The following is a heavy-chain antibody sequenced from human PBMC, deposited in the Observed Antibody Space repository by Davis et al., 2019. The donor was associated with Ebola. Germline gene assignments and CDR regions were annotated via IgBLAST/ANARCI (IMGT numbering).Heavy chain of an antibody. CDR3: AKELRWLVDY. CDR2: ISRSGGST. CDR1: GFPFTSYW. Sequence: GGSLRLSCVASGFPFTSYWMHWVRQAPGKGLEWVSTISRSGGSTYYADSVKGRFTISRDNSKNIVFLQMNSLRVDDTAVYYCAKELRWLVDYWGQGTLVTVSS. J-gene: IGHJ4*02. V-gene: IGHV3-23*01. D-gene: IGHD6-19*01.